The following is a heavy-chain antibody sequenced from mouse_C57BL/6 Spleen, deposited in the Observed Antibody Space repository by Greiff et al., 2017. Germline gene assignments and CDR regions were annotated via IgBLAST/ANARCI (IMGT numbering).Heavy chain of an antibody. CDR3: ARLYFYGSSYERWYFDV. J-gene: IGHJ1*03. CDR1: GYTFISYW. CDR2: IDPSDSYT. D-gene: IGHD1-1*01. Sequence: QVQLQQPGAELVKPGASVKLSCKASGYTFISYWMQWVKQRPGQGLEWIGEIDPSDSYTNYNQKFKGKATLTVDTSSSTAYMQLSSLTSEDSAVYYCARLYFYGSSYERWYFDVWGTGTTVTVSS. V-gene: IGHV1-50*01.